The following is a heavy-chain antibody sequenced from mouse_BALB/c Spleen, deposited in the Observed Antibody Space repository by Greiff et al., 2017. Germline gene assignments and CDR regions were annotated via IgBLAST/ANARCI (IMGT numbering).Heavy chain of an antibody. D-gene: IGHD2-4*01. CDR2: ISSGSSTI. J-gene: IGHJ4*01. V-gene: IGHV5-17*02. Sequence: DVKLVESGGGLVQPGGSRKLSCAASGFTFSSFGMHWVRQAPEKGLEWVAYISSGSSTIYYADTVKGRFTISRDNPKNTLFLQMTSLRSEDTAMYYCAIIYYDYFYAMDYWGQGTSVTVSS. CDR3: AIIYYDYFYAMDY. CDR1: GFTFSSFG.